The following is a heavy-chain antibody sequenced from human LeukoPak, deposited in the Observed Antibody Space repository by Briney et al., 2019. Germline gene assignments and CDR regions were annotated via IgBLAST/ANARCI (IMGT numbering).Heavy chain of an antibody. CDR1: GGSISSSSYY. V-gene: IGHV4-39*07. D-gene: IGHD6-6*01. J-gene: IGHJ4*02. Sequence: SETLSLTCTVSGGSISSSSYYWGWIRQPPGKGLEWIGSIYYSGSTYYNPSLKSRVTISVDTSKNQFSLKLSSVTAADTAVYYCARDVRKISSSSDFDYWGQGTLVTASS. CDR3: ARDVRKISSSSDFDY. CDR2: IYYSGST.